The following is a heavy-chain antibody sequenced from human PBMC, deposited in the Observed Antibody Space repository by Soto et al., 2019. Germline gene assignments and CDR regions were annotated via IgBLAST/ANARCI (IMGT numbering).Heavy chain of an antibody. Sequence: YYWSWIRQPPGKGLEWIGEINHSENTNYNPXLXRXVPISVDTSNNQCSLKRNSVTDADTAVYYCASSGPAVRNGFYYPDMDVWGQGTTVTVSS. CDR2: INHSENT. J-gene: IGHJ6*02. CDR1: YY. V-gene: IGHV4-34*01. CDR3: ASSGPAVRNGFYYPDMDV. D-gene: IGHD2-2*01.